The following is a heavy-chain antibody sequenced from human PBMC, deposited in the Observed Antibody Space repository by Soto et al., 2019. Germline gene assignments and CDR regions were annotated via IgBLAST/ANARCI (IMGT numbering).Heavy chain of an antibody. J-gene: IGHJ6*02. CDR1: GLSVRNNY. V-gene: IGHV3-53*01. Sequence: PGGSLRLSCAASGLSVRNNYMSWFRQAPGMGLEWVSVIYNDGTTYYADSVKGRFTISRDTSKNTLSLQMDSLRAEDTAVYYCVRPLPSGRNYGMDVWGQGTTVTVSS. D-gene: IGHD3-10*01. CDR3: VRPLPSGRNYGMDV. CDR2: IYNDGTT.